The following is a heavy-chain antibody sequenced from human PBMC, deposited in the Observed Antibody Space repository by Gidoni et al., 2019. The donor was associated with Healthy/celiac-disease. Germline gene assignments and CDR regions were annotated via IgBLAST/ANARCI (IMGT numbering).Heavy chain of an antibody. CDR1: GGSFSGYY. Sequence: QVQLQQWGAGLLKPSETLSLTCAVYGGSFSGYYCSWIRQPPGKVLEWIGEINHSGSTNYNPSLKSRVTISVDTSKNQFSLKLSSVTAADTAVYYCAILGYCSSTSCYTGLYYMDVWGKGTTVTVSS. J-gene: IGHJ6*03. D-gene: IGHD2-2*02. V-gene: IGHV4-34*01. CDR3: AILGYCSSTSCYTGLYYMDV. CDR2: INHSGST.